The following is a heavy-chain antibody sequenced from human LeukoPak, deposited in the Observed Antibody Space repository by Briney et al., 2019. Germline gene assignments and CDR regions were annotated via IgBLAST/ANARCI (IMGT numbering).Heavy chain of an antibody. CDR3: ATGPYYYDSTGSY. CDR1: GYTLTELS. J-gene: IGHJ4*02. D-gene: IGHD3-22*01. Sequence: ASVKVPCKVSGYTLTELSMHWVRQAPGKGLEWMGGFDPEDGETIYAQKFQGRVTMTEDTSTDTAYMELSSLRSEDTAVYYCATGPYYYDSTGSYWGQGTQVTVSS. CDR2: FDPEDGET. V-gene: IGHV1-24*01.